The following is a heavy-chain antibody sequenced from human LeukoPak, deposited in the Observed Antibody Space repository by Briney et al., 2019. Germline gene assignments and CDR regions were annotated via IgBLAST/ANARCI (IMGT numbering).Heavy chain of an antibody. V-gene: IGHV4-39*07. CDR2: IYYSGST. CDR1: GGSISSSSYY. D-gene: IGHD5-18*01. Sequence: SETLSLTCTVSGGSISSSSYYWGWIRQPPGKGLEWIGSIYYSGSTYYNPSLKSRVTISVDTSKNQFSLKLSSVTAADTAVYYCARGGWYSYGQYWGQGTLVTVSS. CDR3: ARGGWYSYGQY. J-gene: IGHJ4*02.